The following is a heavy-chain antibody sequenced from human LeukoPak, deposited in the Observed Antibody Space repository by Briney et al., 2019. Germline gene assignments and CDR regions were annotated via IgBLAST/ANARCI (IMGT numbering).Heavy chain of an antibody. J-gene: IGHJ4*02. V-gene: IGHV3-23*01. CDR2: ISGSGGST. Sequence: GGSLRLSCAASGFTFSNYAMSWVRQAPGKGLEWVSAISGSGGSTYYADSVKGRFTISRDNSKNTLYLQMNSLRAEDTAVYYCAKCIVVVPAAIDYWGQGTLVTVSS. CDR1: GFTFSNYA. D-gene: IGHD2-2*01. CDR3: AKCIVVVPAAIDY.